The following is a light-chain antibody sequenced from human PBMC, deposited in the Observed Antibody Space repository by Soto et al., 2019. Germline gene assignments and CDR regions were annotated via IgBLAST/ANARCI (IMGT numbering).Light chain of an antibody. J-gene: IGKJ1*01. V-gene: IGKV3-11*01. CDR2: DAS. CDR1: QSVSSY. CDR3: QQRSTLT. Sequence: EIVLTQCPATLSLSPGERATLSCRASQSVSSYLAWYQQKPGQAPRLLIYDASNRATGIPARFSGSGSGTDFTLTISSLEPEDFAVYYCQQRSTLTFGQGTKVDIK.